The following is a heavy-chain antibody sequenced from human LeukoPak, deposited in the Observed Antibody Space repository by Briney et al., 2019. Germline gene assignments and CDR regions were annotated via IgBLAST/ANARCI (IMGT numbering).Heavy chain of an antibody. CDR1: GDSISSSSFT. Sequence: SQTLSLTCAISGDSISSSSFTWNWLRQSPSRGLEWLGRTYYMSNWYNDYAVSVKSRLIINPDTSKNQFSLHLIFVTPEDPAVYYCEKADMIRSRQFDASYICGQGTMVTVSS. J-gene: IGHJ3*02. V-gene: IGHV6-1*01. CDR3: EKADMIRSRQFDASYI. CDR2: TYYMSNWYN. D-gene: IGHD3-10*01.